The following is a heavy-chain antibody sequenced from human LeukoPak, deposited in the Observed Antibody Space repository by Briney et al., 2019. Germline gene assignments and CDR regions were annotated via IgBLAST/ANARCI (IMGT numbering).Heavy chain of an antibody. CDR2: ISAYNGKT. CDR3: ARDGKQQLGFDY. D-gene: IGHD6-13*01. J-gene: IGHJ4*02. Sequence: ASVKVSCKASAYTFTSYGISWVRQAPGQGLEWMGWISAYNGKTNHAQNFQGRVTMTTGTSTSTAYMELRSLRSDDTAVYYCARDGKQQLGFDYWGQGTLVTVSS. V-gene: IGHV1-18*01. CDR1: AYTFTSYG.